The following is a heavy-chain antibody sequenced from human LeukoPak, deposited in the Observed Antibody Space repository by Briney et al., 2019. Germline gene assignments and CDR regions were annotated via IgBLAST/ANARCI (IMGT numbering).Heavy chain of an antibody. CDR2: ISGDGGST. J-gene: IGHJ4*02. CDR1: GFTFDDYA. CDR3: EKDESPSAESTTVTNY. D-gene: IGHD4-17*01. V-gene: IGHV3-43*02. Sequence: GGSLRLSCAASGFTFDDYAMHWVRQAPGKGLEWVSLISGDGGSTYYADSVKGRFTISRDNSKNSLYLQMNSLRTEDTALYYCEKDESPSAESTTVTNYWGQGTLVTVSS.